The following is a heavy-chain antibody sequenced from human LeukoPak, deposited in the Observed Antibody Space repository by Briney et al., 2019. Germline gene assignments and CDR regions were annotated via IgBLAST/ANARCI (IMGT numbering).Heavy chain of an antibody. CDR2: IYYSGST. D-gene: IGHD3-22*01. CDR1: GGSISSYY. J-gene: IGHJ1*01. Sequence: SETLSLTCTVSGGSISSYYWSWIRQPPGKGLEWIGYIYYSGSTNYNPSLKSRVTISVDTSKNQFSLKLSPVTAADTAVYYCARGSLDYDSSGYYSPEEYFQHWGQGTLVTVSS. CDR3: ARGSLDYDSSGYYSPEEYFQH. V-gene: IGHV4-59*01.